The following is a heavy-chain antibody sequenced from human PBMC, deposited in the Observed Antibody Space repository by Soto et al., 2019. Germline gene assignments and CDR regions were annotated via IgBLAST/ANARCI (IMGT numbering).Heavy chain of an antibody. V-gene: IGHV3-23*01. D-gene: IGHD3-10*01. CDR2: ISGSGDST. Sequence: EVQLLESGGGLVQPGGSLRLSCAASGFTLRSYVMRWVRQAPGKGLEWVSGISGSGDSTYYADSVKGRFTISRDNSKIKLYLQMNSLRADDTAVYHCAKGEVRVRGAINYWGQGTLVDVSS. CDR1: GFTLRSYV. CDR3: AKGEVRVRGAINY. J-gene: IGHJ4*02.